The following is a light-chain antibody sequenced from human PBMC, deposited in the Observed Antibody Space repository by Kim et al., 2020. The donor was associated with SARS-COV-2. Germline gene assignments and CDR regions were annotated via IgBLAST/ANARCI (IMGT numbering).Light chain of an antibody. CDR2: QDA. V-gene: IGLV3-1*01. CDR3: QTWDSSTAI. Sequence: SYELTQPPSLSVSPGQTAIITCSGDKLGDKYAFWYQQKPGQSPMVVIYQDAKRPSGIPERFSGSNSGNTATLTISGTQPMDEADYYCQTWDSSTAIFGGG. CDR1: KLGDKY. J-gene: IGLJ2*01.